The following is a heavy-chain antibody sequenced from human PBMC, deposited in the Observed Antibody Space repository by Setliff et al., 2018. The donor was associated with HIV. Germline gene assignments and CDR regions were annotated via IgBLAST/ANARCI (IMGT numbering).Heavy chain of an antibody. CDR3: TRDQT. Sequence: ASVKVSCKASGYTFTSYYMHWVRQAPGQGLEWMGMVYPSDGSTSYAQKFQGRVTMTRDTSTSTIYMELNSLTSEDTAMYYCTRDQTWGPGTLVTVSS. V-gene: IGHV1-46*01. J-gene: IGHJ4*02. CDR2: VYPSDGST. CDR1: GYTFTSYY.